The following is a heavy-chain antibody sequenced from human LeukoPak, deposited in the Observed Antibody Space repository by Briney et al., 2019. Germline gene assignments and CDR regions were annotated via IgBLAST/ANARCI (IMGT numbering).Heavy chain of an antibody. CDR1: GFTFSNYG. Sequence: GGSLRLSCAASGFTFSNYGVHWVRQPPGKGLEWVAFIRSDGSYKYYADSVKGRFTISRDNSMNTLYLQMNSLRAEDTAMYYCAKDQPSGSSSWYWDYWGQGTLVTVSS. CDR3: AKDQPSGSSSWYWDY. V-gene: IGHV3-30*02. J-gene: IGHJ4*02. CDR2: IRSDGSYK. D-gene: IGHD6-13*01.